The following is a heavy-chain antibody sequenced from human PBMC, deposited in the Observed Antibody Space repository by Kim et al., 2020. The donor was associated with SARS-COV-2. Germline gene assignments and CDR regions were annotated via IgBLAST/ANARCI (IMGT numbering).Heavy chain of an antibody. V-gene: IGHV1-69*13. Sequence: SVKVSCKASGGTFSSYAISWVRQAPGQGLEWMGGIIPIFGTANYAQKFQGRVTITADESTSTAYMELSSLRSEDTAVYYCAREKYYGSGSSIYYYYMDVWGKGTTVTVSS. CDR3: AREKYYGSGSSIYYYYMDV. J-gene: IGHJ6*03. D-gene: IGHD3-10*01. CDR2: IIPIFGTA. CDR1: GGTFSSYA.